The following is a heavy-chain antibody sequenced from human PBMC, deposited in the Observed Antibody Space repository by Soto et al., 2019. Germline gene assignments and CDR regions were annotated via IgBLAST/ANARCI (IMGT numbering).Heavy chain of an antibody. J-gene: IGHJ3*02. Sequence: SETLSLTCIVSGGSITNYYWSWIRQPPGKGLEWLGYMYYTGSTNYSPSLKSRVTISVDTSKNQFSLKLSSVTAADTAVYFCVRHATQAFDIWGQGTMVTVSS. CDR3: VRHATQAFDI. CDR2: MYYTGST. D-gene: IGHD2-15*01. CDR1: GGSITNYY. V-gene: IGHV4-59*01.